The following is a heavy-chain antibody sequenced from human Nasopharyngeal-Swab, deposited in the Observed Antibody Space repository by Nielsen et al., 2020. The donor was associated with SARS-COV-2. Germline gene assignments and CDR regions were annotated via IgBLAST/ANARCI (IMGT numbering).Heavy chain of an antibody. Sequence: SDTLSLTCTVSGGSITTHFWSWFRQPPGKGLEWIAYLYYTGGTYYNPSLKSRVTMSVDTSKNQFSLNLTSVTAADTAVYYCARGDYDVLTGYYSGLDYWGQGSLVTVSS. D-gene: IGHD3-9*01. J-gene: IGHJ4*02. CDR1: GGSITTHF. CDR3: ARGDYDVLTGYYSGLDY. CDR2: LYYTGGT. V-gene: IGHV4-59*11.